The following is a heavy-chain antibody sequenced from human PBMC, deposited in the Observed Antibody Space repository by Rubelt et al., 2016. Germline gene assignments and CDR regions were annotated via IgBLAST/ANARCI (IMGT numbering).Heavy chain of an antibody. CDR3: ARDQGGTYVSDY. J-gene: IGHJ4*02. CDR1: GYTFTGYY. Sequence: QVQLVQSGAEVKKPGASVKVSCKASGYTFTGYYMHWVRQAPGQGLEWMGIINPSGGKVYAKKFQGRVTVTRDTSTSTGYMELSSLRSDDTAVYYCARDQGGTYVSDYWGQGTLVTVSS. V-gene: IGHV1-46*01. CDR2: INPSGGK. D-gene: IGHD1-26*01.